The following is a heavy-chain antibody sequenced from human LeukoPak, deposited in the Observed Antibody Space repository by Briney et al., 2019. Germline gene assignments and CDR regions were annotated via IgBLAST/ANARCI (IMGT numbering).Heavy chain of an antibody. CDR3: AGRYCISTSCYTIDY. V-gene: IGHV4-38-2*02. CDR2: IYYSGST. D-gene: IGHD2-2*02. J-gene: IGHJ4*02. Sequence: PSETLSLTCTVSGYSFDSGYYWGWIRQPPGKGLEWIANIYYSGSTSYNPSLKRRVTASIDASKHKFSLHLYSVSAADTALYYCAGRYCISTSCYTIDYWGQGTLVTVSS. CDR1: GYSFDSGYY.